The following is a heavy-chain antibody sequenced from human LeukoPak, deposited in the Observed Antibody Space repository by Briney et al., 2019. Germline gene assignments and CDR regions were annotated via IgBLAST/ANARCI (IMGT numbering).Heavy chain of an antibody. CDR1: GFTFTTYA. V-gene: IGHV3-23*01. Sequence: LAGGSLRLSCVPSGFTFTTYAMNWVRQAPGKGLEWVSGITSGGRTYYADSVKGRFTISRDNAKNSLYLQMNSLRAEDTAVYYCARDKVVAAKASDYWGQGTLVTVSS. CDR3: ARDKVVAAKASDY. D-gene: IGHD2-15*01. CDR2: ITSGGRT. J-gene: IGHJ4*02.